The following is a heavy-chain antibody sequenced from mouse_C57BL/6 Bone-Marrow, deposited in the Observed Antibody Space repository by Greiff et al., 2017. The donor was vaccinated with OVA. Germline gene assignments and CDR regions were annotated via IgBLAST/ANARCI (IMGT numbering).Heavy chain of an antibody. CDR2: IDPSDSYT. CDR3: ARGGLRRTY. D-gene: IGHD2-4*01. V-gene: IGHV1-50*01. Sequence: VQLQQPGAELVKPGASVKLSCKASGYTFTSYWMQWVKQRPGQGLEWIGEIDPSDSYTNYNQKFKGKATLTVDTSSSTAYMQLSSLTSEDSAVYYCARGGLRRTYWGQGTLVTVSA. CDR1: GYTFTSYW. J-gene: IGHJ3*01.